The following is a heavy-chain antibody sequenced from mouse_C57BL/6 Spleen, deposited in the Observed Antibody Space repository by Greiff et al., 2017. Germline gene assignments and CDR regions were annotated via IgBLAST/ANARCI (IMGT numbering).Heavy chain of an antibody. CDR1: GFTFSDYG. Sequence: EVQGVESGGGLVKPGGSLKLSCAASGFTFSDYGMHWVRQAPEKGLEWVAYISSGSSTIYYADTVKGRFTISRDNAKNTLFLQMTSLRSEDTAMYYCARERITTVVEGWYFDVWGTGTTVTVSS. J-gene: IGHJ1*03. CDR2: ISSGSSTI. V-gene: IGHV5-17*01. CDR3: ARERITTVVEGWYFDV. D-gene: IGHD1-1*01.